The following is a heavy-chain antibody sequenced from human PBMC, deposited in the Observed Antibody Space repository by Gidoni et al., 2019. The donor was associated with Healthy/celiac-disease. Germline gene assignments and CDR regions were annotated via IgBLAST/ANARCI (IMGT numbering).Heavy chain of an antibody. CDR3: ATSSSLRPTARTGVKNYYYYMDV. J-gene: IGHJ6*03. V-gene: IGHV4-4*07. CDR1: GGSISSYY. Sequence: QVQLQESGPGLVKPSETLSLTCTVSGGSISSYYWSWIRQPAGKGLEWIGRIYTSGSTNYNPSLKSRVTMSVDTSKNQFSLKLSSVTAADTAVYYCATSSSLRPTARTGVKNYYYYMDVWGKGTTVTVSS. CDR2: IYTSGST. D-gene: IGHD6-6*01.